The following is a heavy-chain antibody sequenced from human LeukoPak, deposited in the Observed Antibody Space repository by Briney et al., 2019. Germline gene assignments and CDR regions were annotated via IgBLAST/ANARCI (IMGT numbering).Heavy chain of an antibody. V-gene: IGHV4-59*08. Sequence: SETLSLTCTVSGVSISTFYWSWIRQPPGKGLEWIGYLYYSGNTNFNPSLKSRVTISVDTSRSQFSLKLSSVTAADTAVYYCARHGRGASSSWFDVFDIWGQGTMVTVSS. CDR2: LYYSGNT. CDR1: GVSISTFY. J-gene: IGHJ3*02. D-gene: IGHD6-13*01. CDR3: ARHGRGASSSWFDVFDI.